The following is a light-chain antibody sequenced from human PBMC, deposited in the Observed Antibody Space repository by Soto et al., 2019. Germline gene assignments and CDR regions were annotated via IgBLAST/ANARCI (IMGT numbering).Light chain of an antibody. V-gene: IGLV1-40*01. CDR2: DNT. Sequence: QSALTQPASVSGAPGQTVSISCTGTTSNLGAGYDVHWYRHLPGTAPTLLISDNTNRPSGVPDRFSGSKSGTSASLAISGLLSEDEADYYCQSYDNSLRAYVFGPGTKVTVL. CDR3: QSYDNSLRAYV. J-gene: IGLJ1*01. CDR1: TSNLGAGYD.